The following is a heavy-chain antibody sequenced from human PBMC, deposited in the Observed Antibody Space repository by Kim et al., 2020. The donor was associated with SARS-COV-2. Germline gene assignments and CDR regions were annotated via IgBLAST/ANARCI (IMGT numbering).Heavy chain of an antibody. D-gene: IGHD2-2*01. CDR2: IKSKTDGGTT. J-gene: IGHJ6*02. Sequence: GGSLRLSCAASGFTFSNAWMSWVRQAPGKGLEWVGRIKSKTDGGTTDYAAPVKGRFTISRDDSKNTLYLQMNSLKTEDTAVYYCTTGAAIFDYYYYGMDVWGQGTTVTVSS. V-gene: IGHV3-15*01. CDR1: GFTFSNAW. CDR3: TTGAAIFDYYYYGMDV.